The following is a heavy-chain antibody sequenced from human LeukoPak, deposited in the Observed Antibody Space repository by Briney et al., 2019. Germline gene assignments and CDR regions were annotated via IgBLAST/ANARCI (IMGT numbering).Heavy chain of an antibody. CDR1: GGSISSYY. CDR2: IYYSGST. V-gene: IGHV4-59*08. CDR3: ARSYGSGLGYFDY. D-gene: IGHD3-10*01. J-gene: IGHJ4*02. Sequence: PSETLSLTCTVSGGSISSYYWSWIRQPPGKGLEWIGYIYYSGSTNYNPSLKSRVTISVDTSKNQFSLKLSSVTAADTAVYYCARSYGSGLGYFDYWGQGTLVTLSS.